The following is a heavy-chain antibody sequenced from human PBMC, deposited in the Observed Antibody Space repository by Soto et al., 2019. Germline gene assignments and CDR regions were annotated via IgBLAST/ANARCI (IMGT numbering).Heavy chain of an antibody. V-gene: IGHV3-74*01. CDR3: VRGASSGYYRIEH. CDR2: ISPDGKNT. CDR1: GFTFSSYW. Sequence: GGSLRLSCAASGFTFSSYWMHWVRQVPGKGLVWVSRISPDGKNTNYADSVKGRFTISRDNAKNTVFLQMNSLRVEDMAVYYCVRGASSGYYRIEHWGQGALVTVSS. J-gene: IGHJ5*02. D-gene: IGHD3-22*01.